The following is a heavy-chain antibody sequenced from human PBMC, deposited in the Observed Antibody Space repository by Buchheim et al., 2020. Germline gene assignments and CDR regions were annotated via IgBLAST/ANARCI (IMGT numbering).Heavy chain of an antibody. CDR1: GLSISSSHYY. D-gene: IGHD1-26*01. J-gene: IGHJ4*02. Sequence: QLQLQESGPGRVKPSETLSLTCIVSGLSISSSHYYWDWIRQPPGKGLEWIGNIYYSGSTSYNPSLKSRASISIDTSENQFSLKLTSVTAADTAVYYCRTTVKIVGATTLFYWGQG. V-gene: IGHV4-39*01. CDR3: RTTVKIVGATTLFY. CDR2: IYYSGST.